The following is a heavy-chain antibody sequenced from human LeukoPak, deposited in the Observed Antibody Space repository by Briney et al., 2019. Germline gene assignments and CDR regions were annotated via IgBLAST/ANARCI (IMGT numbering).Heavy chain of an antibody. Sequence: SETLSLTCAVYGGSFSGYYWSWIRQPPGKGLEWIGEINHSGSTNYNPSLKSRVTISVDTSKNQFSLKLSSVTAADTAVYYCARVPAPPILWLRPYYFDYWGQGTLVTVSS. V-gene: IGHV4-34*01. D-gene: IGHD5-12*01. CDR1: GGSFSGYY. J-gene: IGHJ4*02. CDR3: ARVPAPPILWLRPYYFDY. CDR2: INHSGST.